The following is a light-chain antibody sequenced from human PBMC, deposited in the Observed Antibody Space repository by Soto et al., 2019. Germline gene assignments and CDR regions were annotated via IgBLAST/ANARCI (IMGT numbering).Light chain of an antibody. Sequence: EIQSTQSPSTLSASVGDRTTITCLASQSISTWLVWYQQRPGKAPKVLIYDASSLGSGVPSRFSGSGSGTEFTLTIGGLQPDDFATYYCQQYSGYSLFTFGHGTKVEIK. CDR1: QSISTW. J-gene: IGKJ3*01. CDR3: QQYSGYSLFT. V-gene: IGKV1-5*01. CDR2: DAS.